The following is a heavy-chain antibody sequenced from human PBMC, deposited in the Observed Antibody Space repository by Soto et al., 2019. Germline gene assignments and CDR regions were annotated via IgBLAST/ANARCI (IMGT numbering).Heavy chain of an antibody. V-gene: IGHV4-59*01. CDR3: ARVDGYSSSSGYYYYYGMDV. CDR1: GGSISSYY. D-gene: IGHD6-6*01. J-gene: IGHJ6*02. CDR2: IYYSGST. Sequence: SETLSLTCTVSGGSISSYYWSWIRQPPGKGLEWIGYIYYSGSTNYNPSLKSRVTISVDTSKNQFSLKLGSVTAADTAVYYCARVDGYSSSSGYYYYYGMDVWGQGTTVTVSS.